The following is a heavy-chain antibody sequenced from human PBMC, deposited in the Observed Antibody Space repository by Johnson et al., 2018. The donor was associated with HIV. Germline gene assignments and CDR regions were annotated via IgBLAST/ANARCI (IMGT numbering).Heavy chain of an antibody. J-gene: IGHJ3*01. Sequence: QVQLVEYGGGVVQPGWSLRLSCAVSGFTFSGYGMHWVRQTPGKGLEWVAFIRHDGNNKYYAESMKGRLIISRDNSKNMLYLEMQSLTSEDTAVYYCARGHTWPKSGFDFWGQGTMVTVSS. CDR1: GFTFSGYG. D-gene: IGHD3-3*01. CDR3: ARGHTWPKSGFDF. V-gene: IGHV3-30*02. CDR2: IRHDGNNK.